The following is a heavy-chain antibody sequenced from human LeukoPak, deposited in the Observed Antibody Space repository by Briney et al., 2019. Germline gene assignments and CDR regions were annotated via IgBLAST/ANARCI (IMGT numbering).Heavy chain of an antibody. D-gene: IGHD1-26*01. V-gene: IGHV1-2*02. CDR1: GYTFTDYY. CDR2: INPKTGVA. CDR3: ARDLAMYSPDLDY. Sequence: ASVKVSCKASGYTFTDYYLHWVRQAPGHGLEWMGWINPKTGVAKYAQNFQGRVTMTRDTSISPAYMEVSRLRSDDTAVFYCARDLAMYSPDLDYWGRGTLVSVSS. J-gene: IGHJ4*02.